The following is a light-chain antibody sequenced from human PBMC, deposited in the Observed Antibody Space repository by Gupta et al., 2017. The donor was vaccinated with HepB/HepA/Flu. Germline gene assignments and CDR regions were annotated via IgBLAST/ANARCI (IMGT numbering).Light chain of an antibody. J-gene: IGKJ2*02. CDR1: QSLVHSNGYNY. CDR2: LGS. Sequence: DIVMIKSPLSLPATPGEPASISCRSSQSLVHSNGYNYLYWYLQKPGQSPQLLIYLGSNRASGVPDRFSGSGSGADFTLKISRVEADDVGVYYCMQARESPRTFGQGTKLEIK. CDR3: MQARESPRT. V-gene: IGKV2-28*01.